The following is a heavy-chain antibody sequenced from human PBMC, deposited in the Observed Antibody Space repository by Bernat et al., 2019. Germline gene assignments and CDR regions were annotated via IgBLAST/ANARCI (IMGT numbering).Heavy chain of an antibody. D-gene: IGHD1-20*01. CDR2: IKQDGSEK. Sequence: EEQLVESGGGLVQPGGSLRLSCIASGFTFSNYRMSWVRQAPGKGLEWVANIKQDGSEKYYVASVRGRFTISRDNAKNSLYLQMNSLRAEDTALYYCAKDNWNQRGVDGFDVWGQGQWSPSLQ. V-gene: IGHV3-7*03. CDR1: GFTFSNYR. J-gene: IGHJ3*01. CDR3: AKDNWNQRGVDGFDV.